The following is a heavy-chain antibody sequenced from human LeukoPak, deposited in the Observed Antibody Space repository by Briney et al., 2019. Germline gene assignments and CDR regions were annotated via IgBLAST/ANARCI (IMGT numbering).Heavy chain of an antibody. Sequence: PGGSLRLSCAASGFTFADYAMTWVRQAPGKGLEWVSVIGVRGGSSYYADSAKGRFTISRDNSKSTLYLQMNGLRAEDTAVYYCAKGDLIAVAAHPLGYYYGMDVWGQGTTVTVSS. V-gene: IGHV3-23*01. CDR2: IGVRGGSS. CDR3: AKGDLIAVAAHPLGYYYGMDV. J-gene: IGHJ6*02. D-gene: IGHD6-19*01. CDR1: GFTFADYA.